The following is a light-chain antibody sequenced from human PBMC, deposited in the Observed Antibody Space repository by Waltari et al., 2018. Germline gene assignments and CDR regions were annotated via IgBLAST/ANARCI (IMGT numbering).Light chain of an antibody. CDR1: SGSVGAYNY. V-gene: IGLV2-14*03. CDR3: SSYTSSSTLYV. J-gene: IGLJ1*01. CDR2: DVS. Sequence: QSALTQPASVSGSPGPPITISCTGTSGSVGAYNYVAGYQQHPGKAPKLMIYDVSNRPSGVSNRFSGSKSGNTASLTISGLQAEDEADYYCSSYTSSSTLYVFGTGTKVTVL.